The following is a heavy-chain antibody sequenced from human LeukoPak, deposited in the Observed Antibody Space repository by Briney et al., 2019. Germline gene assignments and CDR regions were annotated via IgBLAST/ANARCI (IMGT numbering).Heavy chain of an antibody. CDR3: ARGGAAAGDFDY. V-gene: IGHV3-48*01. CDR2: IDTSSSTI. J-gene: IGHJ4*02. Sequence: GGSLRLSCAASGFTFSSYSMNWVRQAPGKGLEWVSYIDTSSSTIYYADSVKGRFTISRDNPKNSLYLQMNSLRAEDTAVYYCARGGAAAGDFDYWGQGTLVTVSS. CDR1: GFTFSSYS. D-gene: IGHD6-13*01.